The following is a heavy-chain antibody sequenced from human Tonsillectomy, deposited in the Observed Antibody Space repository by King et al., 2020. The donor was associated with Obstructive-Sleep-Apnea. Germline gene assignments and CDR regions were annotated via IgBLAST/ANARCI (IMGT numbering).Heavy chain of an antibody. CDR2: IYYSGST. CDR1: GGSISSYY. J-gene: IGHJ4*02. Sequence: VQLQESGPGLVKPSETLSLTCTVSGGSISSYYWSWIRQPPGKGLESIGDIYYSGSTNYNPSLKSRVTISVDTSRNQFSLKLSSVTAADTAVYYCARRGDYYGSRSYYQTIYYFDYWGQGTLVTVSS. CDR3: ARRGDYYGSRSYYQTIYYFDY. V-gene: IGHV4-59*08. D-gene: IGHD3-10*01.